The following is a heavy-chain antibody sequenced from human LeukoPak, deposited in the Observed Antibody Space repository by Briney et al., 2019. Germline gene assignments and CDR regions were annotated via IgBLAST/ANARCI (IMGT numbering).Heavy chain of an antibody. V-gene: IGHV1-2*02. CDR2: VDPGSGGT. J-gene: IGHJ3*01. CDR1: GYTFFDYY. D-gene: IGHD5-24*01. CDR3: ARDVRRWISDAFDL. Sequence: ASVKVSCKALGYTFFDYYLHWVRQAPGQGLEWMGWVDPGSGGTSYAPKFQGRVTVTRDRSISTVYMELARLRSDDTAVYYCARDVRRWISDAFDLWGQGTRVTVSS.